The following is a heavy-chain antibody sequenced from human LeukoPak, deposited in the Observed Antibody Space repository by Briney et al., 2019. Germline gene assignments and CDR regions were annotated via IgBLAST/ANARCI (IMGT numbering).Heavy chain of an antibody. J-gene: IGHJ4*02. CDR1: GGTFSSYA. CDR2: IIPIFGTA. D-gene: IGHD3-22*01. V-gene: IGHV1-69*05. Sequence: SVKVSCKASGGTFSSYAISWVRQAPGQGLEWMGRIIPIFGTANYAQKFQGRVTIITDESTSTAYMELSSLRSEDTAVYYCARGRYYDSSGYLDYWGQGTLVTVSS. CDR3: ARGRYYDSSGYLDY.